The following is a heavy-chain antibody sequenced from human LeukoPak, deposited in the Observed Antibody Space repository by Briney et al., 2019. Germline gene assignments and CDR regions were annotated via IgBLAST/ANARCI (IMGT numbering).Heavy chain of an antibody. D-gene: IGHD5-18*01. CDR3: AREGVDTAMFEPPDY. CDR2: ISAYNGNT. J-gene: IGHJ4*02. CDR1: GYTFTSYG. V-gene: IGHV1-18*04. Sequence: ASVKVSCKASGYTFTSYGISWVRQAPGQGLEWMGWISAYNGNTNYAQKLQGRVTMTTDTSTSTAYMELRSLRSDDTAVYYCAREGVDTAMFEPPDYWGQGTLVTVSS.